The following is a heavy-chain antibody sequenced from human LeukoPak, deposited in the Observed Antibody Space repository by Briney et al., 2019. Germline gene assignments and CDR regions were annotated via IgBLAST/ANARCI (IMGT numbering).Heavy chain of an antibody. CDR2: ISGSGGST. CDR3: AKARRGSTSEPIDY. V-gene: IGHV3-23*01. CDR1: GFTFSSYA. Sequence: GGSLRLSCAASGFTFSSYAMSWVRQAPGKGLEWVSAISGSGGSTYSADSVKGRFTISRDNSKNTLYLQMNSLRAEDTAVYYCAKARRGSTSEPIDYWGQGTLVTVSS. J-gene: IGHJ4*02. D-gene: IGHD2-2*01.